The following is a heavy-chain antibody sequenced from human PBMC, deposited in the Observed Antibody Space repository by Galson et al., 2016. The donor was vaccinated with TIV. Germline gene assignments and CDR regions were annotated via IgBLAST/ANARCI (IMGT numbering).Heavy chain of an antibody. Sequence: SLRLSCAASGFTFHNYAFSWVRQAPGKGLEWVAFIRHDGSERFHPDSVKGRFTISRDNSKNTLDLQMNSLRAEDTAVYYCVKDRGYAENRGAFDYWGQGILVTVSS. J-gene: IGHJ4*02. CDR1: GFTFHNYA. CDR2: IRHDGSER. V-gene: IGHV3-30*02. CDR3: VKDRGYAENRGAFDY. D-gene: IGHD2-8*01.